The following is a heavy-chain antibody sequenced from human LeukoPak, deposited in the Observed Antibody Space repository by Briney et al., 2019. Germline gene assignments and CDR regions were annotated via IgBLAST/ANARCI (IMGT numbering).Heavy chain of an antibody. V-gene: IGHV1-2*02. Sequence: ASVKVSCKASGYTFTGFYMHWVRQAPGQGREWMGWINPNSGGTNYAQKFQGRVTMTRDTSISTAYMELSRLRSDDTAVYYCARDKGGRQYNWFDPWGQGTLVTVSS. CDR2: INPNSGGT. CDR3: ARDKGGRQYNWFDP. CDR1: GYTFTGFY. J-gene: IGHJ5*02. D-gene: IGHD2-15*01.